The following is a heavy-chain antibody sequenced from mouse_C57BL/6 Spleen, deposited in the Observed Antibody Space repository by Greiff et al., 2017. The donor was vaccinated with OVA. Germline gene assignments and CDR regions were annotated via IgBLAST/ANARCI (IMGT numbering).Heavy chain of an antibody. Sequence: EVQLQQSGPELVKPGASVKISCKASGYTFTDYYMNWVKQSHGKSLEWIGDINPNNGGTSYNQKFKGKATLTVDKSSSTAYMELRSLTSEDSAVYYCADSSGYVPWFAYWGQGTLVTVSA. D-gene: IGHD3-2*02. J-gene: IGHJ3*01. CDR2: INPNNGGT. CDR3: ADSSGYVPWFAY. CDR1: GYTFTDYY. V-gene: IGHV1-26*01.